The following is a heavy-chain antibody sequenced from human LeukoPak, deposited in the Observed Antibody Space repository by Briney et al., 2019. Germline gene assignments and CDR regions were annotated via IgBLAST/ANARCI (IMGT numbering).Heavy chain of an antibody. J-gene: IGHJ6*03. D-gene: IGHD6-13*01. CDR3: ARQLGDSSSWYGYYMDV. Sequence: SETLSLTCAVYGGSFSGYYWSWIRQPPGKGLEWIGEINHSGSTNYNPSLKSRVTISVDTSKNQFSLKLSSVTAAHTAVYYCARQLGDSSSWYGYYMDVWGKGTTVTIS. V-gene: IGHV4-34*01. CDR1: GGSFSGYY. CDR2: INHSGST.